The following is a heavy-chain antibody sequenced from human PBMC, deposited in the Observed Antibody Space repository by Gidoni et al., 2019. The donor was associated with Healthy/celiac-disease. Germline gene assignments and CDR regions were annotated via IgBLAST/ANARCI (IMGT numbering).Heavy chain of an antibody. Sequence: QVQLQESGAGLVKPSETLSLTGAVPGYSISSGYYWGWIRQPPGKGLEWIGSIYHSGSTYYNPSLKSRVTISVDTSKNQFSLKLSSVTAADTAVYYCAVVSGYYFDYWGQGTLVTVSS. CDR2: IYHSGST. J-gene: IGHJ4*02. CDR3: AVVSGYYFDY. V-gene: IGHV4-38-2*01. D-gene: IGHD3-22*01. CDR1: GYSISSGYY.